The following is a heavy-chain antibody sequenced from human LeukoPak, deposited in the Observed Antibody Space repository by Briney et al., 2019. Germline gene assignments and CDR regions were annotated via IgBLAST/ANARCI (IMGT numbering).Heavy chain of an antibody. CDR1: GGSIGSSSYY. CDR2: IYYSGST. V-gene: IGHV4-39*01. J-gene: IGHJ4*02. CDR3: ALGNIVVVPAGGYYFDY. D-gene: IGHD2-2*01. Sequence: SETLSLTCTVPGGSIGSSSYYWGWIRQPPGKGLEGIGSIYYSGSTYYNPSLKSRVTISVDTSKNQFSLKLSSVTAADTAVYYCALGNIVVVPAGGYYFDYWGQGTLVTVSS.